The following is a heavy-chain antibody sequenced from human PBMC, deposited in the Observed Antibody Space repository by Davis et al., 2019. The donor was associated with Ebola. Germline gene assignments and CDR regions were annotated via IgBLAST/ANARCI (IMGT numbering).Heavy chain of an antibody. Sequence: SGPTLVKPTETLTLTCTVSGFSLSNARMGVSWIRQPPGKALEWLALIDWDDDKYYSTSLKTRLTISKDTSKNQVVLTMTNMDPVDTATYYCARIVDTQGAFDIWGQGTMVTVSS. CDR1: GFSLSNARMG. CDR3: ARIVDTQGAFDI. CDR2: IDWDDDK. D-gene: IGHD5-18*01. V-gene: IGHV2-70*01. J-gene: IGHJ3*02.